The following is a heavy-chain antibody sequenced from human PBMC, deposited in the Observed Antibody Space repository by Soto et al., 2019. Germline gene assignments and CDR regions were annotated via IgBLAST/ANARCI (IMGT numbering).Heavy chain of an antibody. CDR2: IIPILGKP. CDR3: ATDVDLPYEF. D-gene: IGHD3-16*01. V-gene: IGHV1-69*02. CDR1: GGTFSSYT. J-gene: IGHJ4*02. Sequence: QVQLVQSGAEVKKPGSSVKVSCKTSGGTFSSYTVNWVRQAPGQGPEWMGRIIPILGKPNYAQKFQGRVTITADTSTSTAYMEVTSLRSEDTAVYYCATDVDLPYEFWGQGTRVIVS.